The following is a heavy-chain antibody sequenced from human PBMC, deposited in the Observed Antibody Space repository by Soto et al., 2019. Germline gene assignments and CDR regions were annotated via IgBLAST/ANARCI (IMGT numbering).Heavy chain of an antibody. Sequence: ASVKVSCKASGYTFTSYAMHWVRQAPGQRLEWMGWINAGNGNTKYSQKFQGRVTITRDTSASTAYMELSSLRSEDTAVYYCASSLKSYSSSWPIDYWGQGTLVTVSS. V-gene: IGHV1-3*01. CDR3: ASSLKSYSSSWPIDY. CDR1: GYTFTSYA. CDR2: INAGNGNT. D-gene: IGHD6-13*01. J-gene: IGHJ4*02.